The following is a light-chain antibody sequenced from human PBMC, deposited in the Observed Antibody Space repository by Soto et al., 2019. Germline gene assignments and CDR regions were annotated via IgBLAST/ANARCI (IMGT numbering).Light chain of an antibody. J-gene: IGLJ2*01. V-gene: IGLV2-14*01. CDR3: TSYKTDDIFV. Sequence: QSVLTQPASVSGSPGQSITISCAGTRSDIGASNSVSWYQHLPGRSPTLIIYEATNRPSGVSERFSGSKAGDTASLTISGLQADVESEYFCTSYKTDDIFVVGGGTKLAVL. CDR1: RSDIGASNS. CDR2: EAT.